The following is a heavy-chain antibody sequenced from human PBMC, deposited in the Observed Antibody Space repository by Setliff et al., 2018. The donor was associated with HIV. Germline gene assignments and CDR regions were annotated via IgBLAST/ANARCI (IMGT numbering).Heavy chain of an antibody. Sequence: SETLSLTCTVSGGSISSSSYYWGWIRQPPGKGPEWIGSLYYRGTTYYNPSLKSRVTISTGTSNNQFSLKLSSVTAADTAVYYCASLNYYDSSGYYPHWGQGTLVTVPS. CDR3: ASLNYYDSSGYYPH. V-gene: IGHV4-39*01. CDR1: GGSISSSSYY. J-gene: IGHJ4*02. D-gene: IGHD3-22*01. CDR2: LYYRGTT.